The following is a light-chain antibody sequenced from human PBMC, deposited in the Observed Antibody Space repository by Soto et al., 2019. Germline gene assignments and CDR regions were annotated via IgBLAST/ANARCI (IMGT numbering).Light chain of an antibody. CDR1: QSISGW. V-gene: IGKV1-5*01. Sequence: DIQMTQSPSTLSASVGDRVTITCRASQSISGWLAWYQQRPGKAPNLLIFDVSSLASGVPSRFSGSGYGTEFTLTISSLQPDDFATYYCQHYDSYPITFGQGTRLEIK. CDR2: DVS. J-gene: IGKJ5*01. CDR3: QHYDSYPIT.